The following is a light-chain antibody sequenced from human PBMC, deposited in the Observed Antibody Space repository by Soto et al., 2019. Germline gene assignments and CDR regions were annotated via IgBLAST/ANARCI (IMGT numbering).Light chain of an antibody. V-gene: IGLV2-8*01. CDR2: EVV. J-gene: IGLJ1*01. CDR1: KNDIGVYDF. CDR3: FSFTTTSTHV. Sequence: QSVLTQPPSASGSPGQSVTISCTGTKNDIGVYDFVSWYQHHPGKAPRLIIYEVVQRPSGVPDRFSGSKSGNTAYLTISGLQVEEEAEYFCFSFTTTSTHVFGTGTKVTVL.